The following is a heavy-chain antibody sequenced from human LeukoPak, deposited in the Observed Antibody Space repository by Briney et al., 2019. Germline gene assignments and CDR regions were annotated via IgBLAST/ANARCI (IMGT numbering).Heavy chain of an antibody. Sequence: SVKVSRKPSRGTFSSYAISWVRQAPGQGLEWMGGIIPISGTANNAQKFQGRVTITADESTSTAYMELSSLRSEDTAVYYCARAAAGAPYYGMDGWGQGTTVTVS. CDR1: RGTFSSYA. D-gene: IGHD6-13*01. CDR3: ARAAAGAPYYGMDG. CDR2: IIPISGTA. J-gene: IGHJ6*02. V-gene: IGHV1-69*13.